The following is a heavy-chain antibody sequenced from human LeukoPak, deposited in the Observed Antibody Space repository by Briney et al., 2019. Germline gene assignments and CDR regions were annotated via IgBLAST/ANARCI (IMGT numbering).Heavy chain of an antibody. J-gene: IGHJ5*02. CDR2: ISYDGSNK. Sequence: GGSLRLSCAASGFTFSSYAMHWVRQAPGKGLEWVAVISYDGSNKYYADSVKGRFTISRDNSKNTLYLQMNSLRAEDTAVYYCARELLNNWFDPWGQGTLDTVSS. V-gene: IGHV3-30*01. CDR1: GFTFSSYA. CDR3: ARELLNNWFDP.